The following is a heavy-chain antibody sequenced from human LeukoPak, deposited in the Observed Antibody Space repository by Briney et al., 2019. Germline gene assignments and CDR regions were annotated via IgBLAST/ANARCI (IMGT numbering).Heavy chain of an antibody. V-gene: IGHV3-30*02. CDR1: GFTFTTYS. CDR2: LRNDGRSK. J-gene: IGHJ5*02. Sequence: GGSLRLSCEASGFTFTTYSMTWVRQAPGKGLEWVASLRNDGRSKYYADSVKGRFTISTDNSKNTLHLLMNSLRVEDTAVYYCARDLASTGTQGWFDPWGQGTLVIVSS. CDR3: ARDLASTGTQGWFDP. D-gene: IGHD6-13*01.